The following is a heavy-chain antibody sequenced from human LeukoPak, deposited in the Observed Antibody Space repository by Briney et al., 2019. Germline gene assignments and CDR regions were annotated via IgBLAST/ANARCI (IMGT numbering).Heavy chain of an antibody. CDR3: ARDITGDPYFDY. CDR1: GFTFSSYW. CDR2: ISGSGGST. D-gene: IGHD7-27*01. Sequence: GGSLRLSCAASGFTFSSYWMSWMRQAPGKGLEWVSAISGSGGSTYYADSVKGRFTISRDNAKNSLYLQMNSLRAEDTAVYYCARDITGDPYFDYWGQGTLVTVSS. J-gene: IGHJ4*02. V-gene: IGHV3-23*01.